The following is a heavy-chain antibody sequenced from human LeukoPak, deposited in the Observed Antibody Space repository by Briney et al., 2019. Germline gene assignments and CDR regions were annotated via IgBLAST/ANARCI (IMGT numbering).Heavy chain of an antibody. CDR2: INHSGST. V-gene: IGHV4-34*01. D-gene: IGHD2-2*01. Sequence: PSETLSLTCAVYGGSFSGYYWSWIRQPPGKGLEWIGEINHSGSTNYNPSLKSRVTISVDTSKNQFSLKLSSVTAADTAVYYCARETGSSSDYWGQGTLVTVSS. CDR1: GGSFSGYY. J-gene: IGHJ4*02. CDR3: ARETGSSSDY.